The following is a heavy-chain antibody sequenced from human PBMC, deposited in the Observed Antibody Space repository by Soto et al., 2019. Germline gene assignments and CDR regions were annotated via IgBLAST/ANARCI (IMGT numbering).Heavy chain of an antibody. CDR1: GGSISNDNW. CDR2: IYHSGST. D-gene: IGHD6-13*01. J-gene: IGHJ2*01. CDR3: ARWGYTSSPARWFFDL. Sequence: QVQLQESGPGLVKPSGTLSLTCVVSGGSISNDNWWSWVRQPPGKGLEWIGEIYHSGSTNYIPSLKSRVTISVDKSKTQFSLKLSSVTAADTAVYYCARWGYTSSPARWFFDLWGRGTLVTVAS. V-gene: IGHV4-4*02.